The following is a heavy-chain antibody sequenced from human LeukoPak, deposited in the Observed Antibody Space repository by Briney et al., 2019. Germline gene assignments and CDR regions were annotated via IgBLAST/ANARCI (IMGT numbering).Heavy chain of an antibody. J-gene: IGHJ3*02. CDR1: GFTFNNYV. Sequence: GGSLRLSCTASGFTFNNYVMSWVRQAPGKGLEWVSAISGGGDPTYYADSVKGRFTISRDNSKNTLYLQMNSLRAEDTAVYYCARDRLSSSGRGGGYAFDIWGQGTLVTVSS. V-gene: IGHV3-23*01. CDR2: ISGGGDPT. CDR3: ARDRLSSSGRGGGYAFDI. D-gene: IGHD6-19*01.